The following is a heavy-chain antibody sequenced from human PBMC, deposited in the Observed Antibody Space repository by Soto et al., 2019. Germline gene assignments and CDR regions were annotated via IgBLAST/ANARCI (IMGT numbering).Heavy chain of an antibody. Sequence: SVKVSCKASGGTFSSYAISWVRQAPGQGLGWMGGIIPIFGTANYAQKFQGRVTITADESTSTAYMELSSLRSEDTAVYYCAREASYYYYYGMDVWGQGTTVTISS. V-gene: IGHV1-69*13. CDR1: GGTFSSYA. J-gene: IGHJ6*02. CDR3: AREASYYYYYGMDV. CDR2: IIPIFGTA.